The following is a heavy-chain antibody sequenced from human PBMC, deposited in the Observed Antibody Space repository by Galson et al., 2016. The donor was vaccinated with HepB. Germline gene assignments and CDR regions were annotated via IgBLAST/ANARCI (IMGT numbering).Heavy chain of an antibody. CDR3: TRGRRPNYFDAFDI. CDR1: GYTFSMYD. V-gene: IGHV1-8*01. J-gene: IGHJ3*02. D-gene: IGHD2/OR15-2a*01. CDR2: MNPHSINT. Sequence: SVKVSCKASGYTFSMYDIIWVRQATGQGLEWLGGMNPHSINTGYAQNFQGRVTMTRNTSISTAYMELSTLKSEDTAVYFCTRGRRPNYFDAFDIWGQGTVVTVSS.